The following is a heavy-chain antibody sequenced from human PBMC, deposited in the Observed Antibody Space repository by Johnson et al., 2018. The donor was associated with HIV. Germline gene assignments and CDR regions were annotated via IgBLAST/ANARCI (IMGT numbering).Heavy chain of an antibody. CDR1: GFTFSDHW. J-gene: IGHJ3*02. V-gene: IGHV3-74*03. CDR3: AKDRKKKRWLPDDAVDM. CDR2: ISGDGSDT. Sequence: VQLVESGGGLVQPGGSLRLSCAASGFTFSDHWMHWVRQVPGKGLVWVSRISGDGSDTMYADSVKGRFTISRDNAKNTLYLQMNRLRSDDTSVYYCAKDRKKKRWLPDDAVDMWGQGTLVTVSS. D-gene: IGHD5-24*01.